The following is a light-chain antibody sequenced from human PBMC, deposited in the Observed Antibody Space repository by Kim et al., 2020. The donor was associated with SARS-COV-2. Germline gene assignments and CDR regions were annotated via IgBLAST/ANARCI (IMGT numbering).Light chain of an antibody. V-gene: IGKV1-39*01. CDR2: AAS. Sequence: DIQMTQSPSSLSASVGDRVTITCRASQSVFSYVNWYQHKPGTAPKLLIYAASHLHTGAPSRFSWSGSGTDFTLTISSVRPEDVATYYCQQAYSELVFTCGAGTKLDI. CDR3: QQAYSELVFT. CDR1: QSVFSY. J-gene: IGKJ3*01.